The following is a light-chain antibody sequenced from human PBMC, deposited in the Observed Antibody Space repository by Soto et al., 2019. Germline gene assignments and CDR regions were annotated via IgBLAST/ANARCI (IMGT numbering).Light chain of an antibody. CDR1: QSVPSTY. J-gene: IGKJ1*01. CDR3: QQFGNTPWT. V-gene: IGKV3-20*01. Sequence: VLSQSPGRLSLSPGERATLSCRASQSVPSTYFAWYQQKSGQPPRLLISGTSNRATGIPDRFSGSGSGSADTLTISRLEPEDFAVYFCQQFGNTPWTFGQGTKVDIK. CDR2: GTS.